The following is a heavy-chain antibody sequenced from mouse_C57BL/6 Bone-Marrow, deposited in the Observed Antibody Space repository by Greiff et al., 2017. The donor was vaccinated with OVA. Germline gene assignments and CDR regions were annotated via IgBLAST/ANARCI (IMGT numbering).Heavy chain of an antibody. CDR1: GYSFTDYN. CDR3: ARSPFYDYDAMDY. CDR2: INPNYGTT. D-gene: IGHD2-10*01. V-gene: IGHV1-39*01. Sequence: VHVKQSGPELVKPGASVKISCKASGYSFTDYNMNWVKQSNGKSLEWIGVINPNYGTTSYNQKFKGKATLTVDQSSSTAYMQLNSLTSEDSAVYYCARSPFYDYDAMDYWGQGTSVTVSS. J-gene: IGHJ4*01.